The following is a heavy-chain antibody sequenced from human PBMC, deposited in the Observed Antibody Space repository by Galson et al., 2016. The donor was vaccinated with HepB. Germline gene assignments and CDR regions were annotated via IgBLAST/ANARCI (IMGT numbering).Heavy chain of an antibody. Sequence: SLRLSCAASGFTSSNYAMSWVRQAPGKGLEWVSAISGSGGSTYYADSVQGRLTISRDNSKNTLYLQMNSLRAEDTAVYYCASSYISSWYNFQHWGQGTLVTVSS. CDR2: ISGSGGST. V-gene: IGHV3-23*01. CDR3: ASSYISSWYNFQH. CDR1: GFTSSNYA. D-gene: IGHD6-13*01. J-gene: IGHJ1*01.